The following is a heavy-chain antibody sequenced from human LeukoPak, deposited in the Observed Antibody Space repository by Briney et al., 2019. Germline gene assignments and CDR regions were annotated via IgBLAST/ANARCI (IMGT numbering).Heavy chain of an antibody. CDR3: AKDREYSSSD. CDR2: IRYDGSSK. Sequence: GGSLRLSCAASGFTFSSYGMNWVRQAPGKRLEWVAFIRYDGSSKYCADSVKGRFTISRDNSKNTLYLQMNSLRAEDTAVYYCAKDREYSSSDWGQGTLVTVSS. CDR1: GFTFSSYG. D-gene: IGHD6-6*01. V-gene: IGHV3-30*02. J-gene: IGHJ4*02.